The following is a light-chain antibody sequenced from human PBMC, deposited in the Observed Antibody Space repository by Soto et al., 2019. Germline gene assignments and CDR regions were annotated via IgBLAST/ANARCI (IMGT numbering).Light chain of an antibody. J-gene: IGLJ2*01. CDR2: GSI. CDR1: NSNIGAGYD. CDR3: SSYTSSSTVV. V-gene: IGLV1-40*01. Sequence: QAVLTQPPSVSGAPGQRVTIFCTGSNSNIGAGYDVHWYQQLPGTAPKLLIFGSINRPSGVPDRFSGSKSGTSASLAITGLQAEDEADYYCSSYTSSSTVVFGGGTKLTVL.